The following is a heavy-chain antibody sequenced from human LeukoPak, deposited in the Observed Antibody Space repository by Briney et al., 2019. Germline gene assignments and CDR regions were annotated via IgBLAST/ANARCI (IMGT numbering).Heavy chain of an antibody. CDR2: ISGSGGST. D-gene: IGHD3-22*01. Sequence: GGSLRLSCAASGFTFSSYAMSWVRQAPGKGLEWVSAISGSGGSTYYADSVKGRFTISRDNSKNTLYLQMNSLRAEDTAVYYCAKDAGIYDSSGYWGPADPLYFDYWGQGTLVTVSS. CDR3: AKDAGIYDSSGYWGPADPLYFDY. J-gene: IGHJ4*02. CDR1: GFTFSSYA. V-gene: IGHV3-23*01.